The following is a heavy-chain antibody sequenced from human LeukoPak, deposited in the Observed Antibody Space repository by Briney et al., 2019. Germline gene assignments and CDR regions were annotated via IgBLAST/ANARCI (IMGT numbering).Heavy chain of an antibody. CDR3: GRSGVPFGADF. D-gene: IGHD3-10*01. J-gene: IGHJ4*02. V-gene: IGHV3-7*03. CDR2: INQDGSEK. CDR1: EFSLSRYW. Sequence: GGSLRLSCTASEFSLSRYWLTWVRQAPGKGLEWVANINQDGSEKYYVDSVKGRFTISRDNAKNSLYLQMNSLRAEDTAVYFCGRSGVPFGADFWGQGTLVTVSP.